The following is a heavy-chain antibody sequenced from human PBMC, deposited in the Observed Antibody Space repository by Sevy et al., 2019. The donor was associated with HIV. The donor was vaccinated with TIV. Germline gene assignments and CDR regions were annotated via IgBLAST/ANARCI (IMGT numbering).Heavy chain of an antibody. Sequence: GGSLRLSCAASGITLTPYWMHWVRQAPGKGLVWVSRINSDGRTYYADSVKGRFTISRDNSKNTLYLHMNNLRPEDTAVYYCARDRYYDASGYYYYYYGMDVWGQGTTVTVSS. CDR2: INSDGRT. J-gene: IGHJ6*02. CDR3: ARDRYYDASGYYYYYYGMDV. V-gene: IGHV3-66*01. D-gene: IGHD3-22*01. CDR1: GITLTPYW.